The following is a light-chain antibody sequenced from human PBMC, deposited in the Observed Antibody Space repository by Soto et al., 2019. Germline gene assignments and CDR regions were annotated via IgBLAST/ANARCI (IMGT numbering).Light chain of an antibody. CDR3: QQYYDAPQT. CDR2: WAS. CDR1: QRVLYSSNTNNY. J-gene: IGKJ1*01. V-gene: IGKV4-1*01. Sequence: DIVMTQSPDSLAVSLGERATINCKSSQRVLYSSNTNNYLACYQQKPGQPPKLLIYWASTRESGVPDRFSGSGSGTDFTLTISSLQAEDVAVYYCQQYYDAPQTFGQGTKVEIK.